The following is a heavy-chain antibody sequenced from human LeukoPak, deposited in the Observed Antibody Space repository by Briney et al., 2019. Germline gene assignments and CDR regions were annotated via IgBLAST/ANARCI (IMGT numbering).Heavy chain of an antibody. CDR3: GRGASWQGNVCEI. V-gene: IGHV3-74*01. D-gene: IGHD3-10*01. Sequence: GGSLRLSCAASGFTFSNYWMHWVRHDPGKGLEWLSRIYSDGSNTVYAEPVEGRFTISRENAKNTLFLQMNSLRAEDTAVYYCGRGASWQGNVCEIWGQGTMVTVSS. J-gene: IGHJ3*02. CDR2: IYSDGSNT. CDR1: GFTFSNYW.